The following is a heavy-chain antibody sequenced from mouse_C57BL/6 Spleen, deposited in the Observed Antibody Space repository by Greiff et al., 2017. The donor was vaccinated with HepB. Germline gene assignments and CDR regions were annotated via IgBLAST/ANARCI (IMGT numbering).Heavy chain of an antibody. CDR1: GYTFTSYW. CDR3: ARRCITTGVADWYFDV. D-gene: IGHD1-1*01. CDR2: IDPSDSYT. V-gene: IGHV1-69*01. Sequence: QVQLQQPGAELVMPGASVKLSCKASGYTFTSYWMHWVKQRPGQGLEWIGEIDPSDSYTNYNQKFKGKSTLTVDKSSSTAYMQLSSLTSEDSAVYDCARRCITTGVADWYFDVWGTGTTVTVSS. J-gene: IGHJ1*03.